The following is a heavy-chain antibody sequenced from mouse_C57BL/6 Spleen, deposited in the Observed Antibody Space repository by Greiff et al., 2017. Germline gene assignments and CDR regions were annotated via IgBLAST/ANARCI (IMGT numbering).Heavy chain of an antibody. CDR1: GFNIKNTY. Sequence: EVKLMESVAELVRPGASVKLSCTASGFNIKNTYMHWVKQRPEQGLEWIGRIAPANGNTKYAPKFQGKATITADTSSNTAYLQLSSLTSEDTAIYYCARGGYYSNFLWYFDVWGTGTTVTVSS. CDR3: ARGGYYSNFLWYFDV. CDR2: IAPANGNT. V-gene: IGHV14-3*01. J-gene: IGHJ1*03. D-gene: IGHD2-5*01.